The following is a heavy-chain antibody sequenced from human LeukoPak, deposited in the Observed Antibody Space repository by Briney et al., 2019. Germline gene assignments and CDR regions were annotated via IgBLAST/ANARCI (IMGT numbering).Heavy chain of an antibody. CDR1: GGSFSGYY. D-gene: IGHD3-10*01. V-gene: IGHV4-34*01. J-gene: IGHJ3*02. CDR2: INHSGST. Sequence: SETLSLTCAVYGGSFSGYYWSWIRQPPGKGLEWIGEINHSGSTNYNPSLKSRVTTSVDTTKNQFSLNLSSVTAADTAVYYCARAAMRRAYYYGSGSYYPDAFDIWGQGTMVTVSS. CDR3: ARAAMRRAYYYGSGSYYPDAFDI.